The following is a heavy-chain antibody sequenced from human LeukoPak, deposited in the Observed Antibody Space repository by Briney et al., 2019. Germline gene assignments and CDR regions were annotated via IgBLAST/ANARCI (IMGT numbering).Heavy chain of an antibody. CDR1: GGSISTYY. D-gene: IGHD6-19*01. V-gene: IGHV4-4*07. J-gene: IGHJ4*02. CDR2: IYNSGNT. Sequence: SETLSLTCTVSGGSISTYYWSWIRQPPGKGLEWIGRIYNSGNTNYNPALKSRVSMSVDTSKNQFSLNLRSVTAADTAVYYCARDWAGTVDYWGQGTLVTVSS. CDR3: ARDWAGTVDY.